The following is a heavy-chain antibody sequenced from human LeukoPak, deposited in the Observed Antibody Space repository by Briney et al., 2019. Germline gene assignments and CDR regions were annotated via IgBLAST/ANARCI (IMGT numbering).Heavy chain of an antibody. CDR1: GFTLSSFG. J-gene: IGHJ4*02. D-gene: IGHD1-1*01. CDR2: IRYDGRNK. V-gene: IGHV3-30*02. Sequence: GGSLTLSCAASGFTLSSFGMHWVRQAPGKGLQWVAYIRYDGRNKYSADSVKGRFTIYRDNSKSTLYLQMNSLRPEDTAVYYCAKGGSNNWSFDNWGQGTLVTVSS. CDR3: AKGGSNNWSFDN.